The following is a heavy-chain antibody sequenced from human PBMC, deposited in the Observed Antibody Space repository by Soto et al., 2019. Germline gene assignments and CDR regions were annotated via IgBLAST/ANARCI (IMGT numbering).Heavy chain of an antibody. CDR2: VSIGGST. CDR1: GFTFSSYA. D-gene: IGHD2-15*01. J-gene: IGHJ4*02. Sequence: AGGSLRLSCAASGFTFSSYAMGWVRQGPGKGLGWVAVVSIGGSTHYADSVRGRFTISRDNSKNTLSLQMNSLTAEDAAVYFCVKRRGAGGHFDYWGQGALVTVSS. CDR3: VKRRGAGGHFDY. V-gene: IGHV3-23*01.